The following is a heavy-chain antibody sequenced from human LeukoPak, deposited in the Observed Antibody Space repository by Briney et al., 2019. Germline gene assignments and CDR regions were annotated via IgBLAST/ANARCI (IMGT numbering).Heavy chain of an antibody. CDR3: VVGELGSPDAFDI. CDR2: IYYSGST. D-gene: IGHD3-10*01. Sequence: SETLSLTCTVSGGSISSYYWSWIRQPPGKGLEWIGYIYYSGSTNYNPSLKSRVTISVDTSKNQFSLKLSSVTAADTAVYYCVVGELGSPDAFDIWGQGTMVTVSS. V-gene: IGHV4-59*08. CDR1: GGSISSYY. J-gene: IGHJ3*02.